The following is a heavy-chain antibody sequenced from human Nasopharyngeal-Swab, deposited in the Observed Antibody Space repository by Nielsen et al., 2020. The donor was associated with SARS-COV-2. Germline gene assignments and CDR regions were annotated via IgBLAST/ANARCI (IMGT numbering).Heavy chain of an antibody. V-gene: IGHV4-34*01. Sequence: RQAPGKGLEWIGEINHSGSTIYNPYLKSRVTISVDTSKNQFFLMLRSLTDADTAVYYCARDGGSGSYYNWGPYYYYGMDVWGQGTTVTVSS. J-gene: IGHJ6*02. D-gene: IGHD3-10*01. CDR3: ARDGGSGSYYNWGPYYYYGMDV. CDR2: INHSGST.